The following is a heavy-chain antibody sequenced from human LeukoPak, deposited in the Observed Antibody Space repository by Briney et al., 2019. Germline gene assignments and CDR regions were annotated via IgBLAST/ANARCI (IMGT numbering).Heavy chain of an antibody. CDR2: FDPEDGET. D-gene: IGHD3-9*01. V-gene: IGHV1-24*01. J-gene: IGHJ4*01. CDR1: GYTLTELS. CDR3: ATKSNGKFCQTSLPGF. Sequence: ASVKVSCKVSGYTLTELSMHWVRQAPGKGPEWMGGFDPEDGETIYAQKFQGRVTMTGDTPTDTAYMELSSLRSEDTAVYYCATKSNGKFCQTSLPGFRGQGTL.